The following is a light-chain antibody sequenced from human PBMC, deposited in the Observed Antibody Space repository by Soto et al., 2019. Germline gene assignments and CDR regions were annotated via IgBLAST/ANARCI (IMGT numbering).Light chain of an antibody. CDR2: GAS. CDR1: QSVSLS. V-gene: IGKV3-15*01. CDR3: QQYGNFPYT. J-gene: IGKJ2*01. Sequence: EIVLTQSPATLSVSLGDSATLSCRASQSVSLSLAWYQMRPGQPPRLLIYGASTRATDIPARFSGSGSGTDFTLTISSLQSEDFAVYFCQQYGNFPYTFGPGTKVQIK.